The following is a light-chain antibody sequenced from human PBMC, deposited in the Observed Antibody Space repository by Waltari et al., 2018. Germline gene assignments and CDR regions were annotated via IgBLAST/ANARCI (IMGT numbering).Light chain of an antibody. J-gene: IGKJ2*01. CDR1: QSVGGN. V-gene: IGKV3-15*01. Sequence: IVMTQSPATPSVSPGERATLSCRASQSVGGNLAWYQQKPGQAPRLLIYGASTWVTGLPARFSGSVSETEFTLTISSVQSEDFAVYYCQQYNDWPLYTFGQGTKLEIK. CDR3: QQYNDWPLYT. CDR2: GAS.